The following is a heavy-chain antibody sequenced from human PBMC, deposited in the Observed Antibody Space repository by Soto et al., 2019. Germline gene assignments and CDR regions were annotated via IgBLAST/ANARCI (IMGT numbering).Heavy chain of an antibody. D-gene: IGHD3-22*01. V-gene: IGHV1-18*01. CDR2: ISDYNGNT. J-gene: IGHJ4*02. Sequence: QVQLVQSGAEVKKPGASVKVSCKASGYTFTSYGISWVRQAPGQGLEWMGWISDYNGNTNYAQKLQGRVTMTTDTSPSTAYMELRSLRSDDTAVYYCARDRRYYDSSGYYPDYWGQGTLVTVSS. CDR3: ARDRRYYDSSGYYPDY. CDR1: GYTFTSYG.